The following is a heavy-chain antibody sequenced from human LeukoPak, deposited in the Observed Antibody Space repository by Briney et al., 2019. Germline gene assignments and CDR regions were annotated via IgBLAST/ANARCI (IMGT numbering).Heavy chain of an antibody. D-gene: IGHD3-9*01. CDR1: GFTFSSYA. V-gene: IGHV3-30-3*01. CDR3: ARVGQLRYFDWLFYDY. CDR2: ISYDGSNK. Sequence: PGRSLRLSCAASGFTFSSYAMHWVRQAPGKGLEWVAVISYDGSNKYYADSVKGRFTISRDNSKNTLYLQMNSLRAEDTAVYYCARVGQLRYFDWLFYDYWSQGTLVTVSS. J-gene: IGHJ4*02.